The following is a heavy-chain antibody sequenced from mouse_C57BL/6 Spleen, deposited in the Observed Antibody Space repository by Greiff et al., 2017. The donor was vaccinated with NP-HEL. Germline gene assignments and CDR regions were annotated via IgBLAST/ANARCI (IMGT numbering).Heavy chain of an antibody. V-gene: IGHV1-82*01. J-gene: IGHJ2*01. CDR3: ARKLYYFDY. D-gene: IGHD1-1*01. CDR1: GYAFSISW. CDR2: IYPVDGDT. Sequence: QVQLQPSGPELVKPWASVKISCQASGYAFSISWMNWVKQSPGKGLEWLGRIYPVDGDTNYNGKFTGKATLTAYKSSSTAYMQLSSLTSEDSAVYFCARKLYYFDYWGQGTTLTVSS.